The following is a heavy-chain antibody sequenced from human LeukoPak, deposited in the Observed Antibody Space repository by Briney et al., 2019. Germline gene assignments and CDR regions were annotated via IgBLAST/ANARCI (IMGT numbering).Heavy chain of an antibody. CDR3: ARDIKFGQLDYYYYGMDV. J-gene: IGHJ6*02. CDR2: MSGSGNDI. CDR1: GFTFSDYY. V-gene: IGHV3-11*04. D-gene: IGHD3-10*01. Sequence: GGSLRLSCAASGFTFSDYYMGWIRQAPGKGLEGVSYMSGSGNDIYYADSVKGRFTISRDKATNSLFLQMDSLRAEDTAVYYCARDIKFGQLDYYYYGMDVWGQGTAVTVSS.